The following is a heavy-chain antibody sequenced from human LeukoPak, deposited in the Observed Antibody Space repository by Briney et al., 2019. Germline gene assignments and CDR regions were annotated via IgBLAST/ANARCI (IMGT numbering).Heavy chain of an antibody. CDR3: ARLSESNVVVSAASYNWFDP. Sequence: SETLSLTCTVSGGSISSYYWSWIRQPPGKGLEWIGYIYYSGSTNYNPSLKSRVTISVDTSKNQFSLKLSSVTAADTAVYYCARLSESNVVVSAASYNWFDPWGQGTLVTVSS. CDR2: IYYSGST. D-gene: IGHD2-2*01. J-gene: IGHJ5*02. CDR1: GGSISSYY. V-gene: IGHV4-59*08.